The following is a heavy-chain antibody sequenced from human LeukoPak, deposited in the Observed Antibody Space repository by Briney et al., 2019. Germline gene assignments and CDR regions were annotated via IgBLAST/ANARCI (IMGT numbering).Heavy chain of an antibody. CDR3: AKGSASSRPYFFDY. CDR2: ITDSGGDT. CDR1: GFTFNNYA. V-gene: IGHV3-23*01. D-gene: IGHD2-15*01. J-gene: IGHJ4*02. Sequence: PGGSLRLSCGASGFTFNNYAMTWVRQAPGKGLEWVSSITDSGGDTYHADSVKGRFTTSRDNSKNTLYLQMNSLRAEDTALYYCAKGSASSRPYFFDYWGQGILVTVSS.